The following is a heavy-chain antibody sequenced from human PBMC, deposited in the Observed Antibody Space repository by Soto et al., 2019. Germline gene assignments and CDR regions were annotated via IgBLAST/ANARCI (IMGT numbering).Heavy chain of an antibody. CDR3: ARLLYAFWSGYYTHPSPFDY. CDR1: GYSFTSYW. Sequence: PGESLKISCNGSGYSFTSYWIGWVRQMPGKGLEWMGIIYPGDSDTRYSPSFQGQVTISADKSISTAYLQWSSLKASDTAMYYCARLLYAFWSGYYTHPSPFDYWGQGTLVTVSS. D-gene: IGHD3-3*01. CDR2: IYPGDSDT. V-gene: IGHV5-51*01. J-gene: IGHJ4*02.